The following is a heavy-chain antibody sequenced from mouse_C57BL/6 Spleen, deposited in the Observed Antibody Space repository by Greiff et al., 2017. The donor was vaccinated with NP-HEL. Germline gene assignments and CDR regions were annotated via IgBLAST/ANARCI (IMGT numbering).Heavy chain of an antibody. Sequence: DVKLVESGGGLVKPGGSLKLSCAASGFTFSDYGMHWVRQAPEKGLEWVAYISSGSSTIYYADTVKGRFTISRDNAKNTLFLQMTSLRSEDTAMYYCARGYYSNYDAMDYWGQGTSVTVSS. CDR3: ARGYYSNYDAMDY. J-gene: IGHJ4*01. CDR1: GFTFSDYG. D-gene: IGHD2-5*01. V-gene: IGHV5-17*01. CDR2: ISSGSSTI.